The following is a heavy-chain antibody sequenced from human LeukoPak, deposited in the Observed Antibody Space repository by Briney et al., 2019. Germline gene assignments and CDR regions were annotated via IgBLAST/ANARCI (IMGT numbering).Heavy chain of an antibody. CDR3: ARGAITMVRGVVSGIDY. Sequence: GASVKVSCKTSGYTFTTCGITWVRQAPGQGLEWMGWISVYNGNTKYAQKLQGRVIMTTDPSTRTAYMELRSLRSDDTAVYYCARGAITMVRGVVSGIDYWGQGTLVTVSS. D-gene: IGHD3-10*01. V-gene: IGHV1-18*01. J-gene: IGHJ4*02. CDR1: GYTFTTCG. CDR2: ISVYNGNT.